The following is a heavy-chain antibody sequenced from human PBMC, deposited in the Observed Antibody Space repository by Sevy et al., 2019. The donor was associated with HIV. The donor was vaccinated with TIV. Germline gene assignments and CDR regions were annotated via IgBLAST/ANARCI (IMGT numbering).Heavy chain of an antibody. D-gene: IGHD1-26*01. CDR2: ITRDGKTK. V-gene: IGHV3-48*02. Sequence: GGSLRLSCAASGFSFSSSSMNWLRQAPWKGLEWLAYITRDGKTKYYADFVKGRFTISRDNAQNSLFLQLNSLRDDDTAVYYCARDYSGSYYRFDLWGHGTLVTVSS. CDR1: GFSFSSSS. J-gene: IGHJ4*01. CDR3: ARDYSGSYYRFDL.